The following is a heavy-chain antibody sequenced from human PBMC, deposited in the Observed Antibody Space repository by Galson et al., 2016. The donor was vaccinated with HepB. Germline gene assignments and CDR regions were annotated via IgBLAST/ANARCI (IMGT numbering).Heavy chain of an antibody. CDR2: INHSGST. CDR3: ARGMYYYDSRETA. CDR1: GGSFSGYF. J-gene: IGHJ5*02. Sequence: ETLSLTCAVYGGSFSGYFWSWIRQPPGKGLEWIGEINHSGSTNYNPSLKSRVTISVGKSKNQFSLNLSSVTAADTAVYYCARGMYYYDSRETAWGQGTLVTVSS. V-gene: IGHV4-34*01. D-gene: IGHD3-22*01.